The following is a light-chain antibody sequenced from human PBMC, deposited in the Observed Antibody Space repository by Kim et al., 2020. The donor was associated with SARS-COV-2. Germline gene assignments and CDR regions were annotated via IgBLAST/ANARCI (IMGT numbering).Light chain of an antibody. J-gene: IGKJ4*01. CDR3: QQTNNFPLS. Sequence: IQMTQSPSYVSASVGDTVTITCRARQTFSNWLVWYQQKPGKAPKLLIYAASTLHRGVPSRFSGGESGTDFTLTISNLQPEDFASYYCQQTNNFPLSFGGGTKLEI. CDR2: AAS. V-gene: IGKV1D-12*01. CDR1: QTFSNW.